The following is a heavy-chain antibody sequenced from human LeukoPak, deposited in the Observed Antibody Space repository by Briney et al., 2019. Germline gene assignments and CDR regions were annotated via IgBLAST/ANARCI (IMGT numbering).Heavy chain of an antibody. CDR2: ISGSGGST. D-gene: IGHD6-19*01. V-gene: IGHV3-23*01. CDR3: AKGSKLAVAGDVPGY. Sequence: GGSLRLSCAASGFTFSSYAMSWVRQAPGKGLEWVSAISGSGGSTYYADSVKGRFTISRDNSKTMLYLQMNSLRAEDTAVYYCAKGSKLAVAGDVPGYWGQGTLVTVSS. CDR1: GFTFSSYA. J-gene: IGHJ4*02.